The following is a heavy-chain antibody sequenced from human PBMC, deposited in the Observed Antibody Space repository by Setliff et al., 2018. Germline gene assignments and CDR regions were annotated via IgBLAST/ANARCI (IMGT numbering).Heavy chain of an antibody. CDR1: GYTFSTYW. J-gene: IGHJ4*02. Sequence: PGESLKISCKGSGYTFSTYWIGWVRQMPGKGLEWMGIIYPGDSETRYSPSFEGQVSISADTSISTAYPQWSSLKASDTAMYYCARGMEDTAMLAYWGQGTLVTVSS. CDR2: IYPGDSET. CDR3: ARGMEDTAMLAY. V-gene: IGHV5-51*01. D-gene: IGHD5-18*01.